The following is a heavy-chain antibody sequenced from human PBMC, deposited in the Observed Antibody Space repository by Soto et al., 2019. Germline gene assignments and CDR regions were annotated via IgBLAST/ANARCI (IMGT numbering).Heavy chain of an antibody. J-gene: IGHJ6*02. CDR3: ARDRLYYDILTGYYGPYGMDV. CDR2: ISSSSTI. D-gene: IGHD3-9*01. V-gene: IGHV3-48*01. Sequence: GKGLEWVSYISSSSTIYYADSVKGRFTISRDNAKNSLYLQMNSLRAEDTAVYYCARDRLYYDILTGYYGPYGMDVWGQGTTVTVSS.